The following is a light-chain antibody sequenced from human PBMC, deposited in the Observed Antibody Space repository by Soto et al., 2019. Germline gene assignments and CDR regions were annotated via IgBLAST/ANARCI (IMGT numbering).Light chain of an antibody. Sequence: QSALTQPRSVSGSPGQSVTISCTGTSSDVGGYNFVSWYLQHPGKAPKLMIYDVSKRPSGVPDRFSGSKSGNTASLTISGLQAQDDADYYCSSYAGSYTWVFGTGTKLTVL. V-gene: IGLV2-11*01. CDR1: SSDVGGYNF. CDR2: DVS. J-gene: IGLJ1*01. CDR3: SSYAGSYTWV.